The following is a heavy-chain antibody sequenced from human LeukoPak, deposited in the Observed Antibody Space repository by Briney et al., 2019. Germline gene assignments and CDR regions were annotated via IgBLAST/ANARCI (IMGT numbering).Heavy chain of an antibody. Sequence: GGSLRLSCAASGFTVRSNYMSWVRQAPGKGLEWISVIYSGGSTNYADSVKGRFIISRDNSKNTLYLQMNSLRAEDTAVYYCARDLGGLDYWGQGTLVTVSS. J-gene: IGHJ4*02. CDR2: IYSGGST. CDR1: GFTVRSNY. V-gene: IGHV3-53*01. D-gene: IGHD3-16*01. CDR3: ARDLGGLDY.